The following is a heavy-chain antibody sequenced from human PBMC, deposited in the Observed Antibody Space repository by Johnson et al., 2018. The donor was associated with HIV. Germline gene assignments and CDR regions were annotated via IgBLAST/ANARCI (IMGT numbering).Heavy chain of an antibody. CDR3: AKGPNGQLDDAFHI. J-gene: IGHJ3*02. D-gene: IGHD6-6*01. Sequence: VQLVESGGGMVQPGRSLRLSCAASGFTFNNHWMTWVRQAPGKGLEWVANIKQDGSEKYYVDSVKGRFTISRDNAKNSLHLQMNSLRAEDTAVYYCAKGPNGQLDDAFHIWGQGTMVTVSS. V-gene: IGHV3-7*01. CDR1: GFTFNNHW. CDR2: IKQDGSEK.